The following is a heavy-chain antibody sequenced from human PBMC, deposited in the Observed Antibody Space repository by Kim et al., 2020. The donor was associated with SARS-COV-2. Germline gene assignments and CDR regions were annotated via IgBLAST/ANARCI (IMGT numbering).Heavy chain of an antibody. CDR1: GFIFSSYS. CDR3: TREIGGSGSRTTSY. V-gene: IGHV3-48*02. CDR2: ISSSGSVV. D-gene: IGHD3-10*01. J-gene: IGHJ4*02. Sequence: GGSLRLSCAASGFIFSSYSMNWVRQAPGKGLEWVAHISSSGSVVYYADSVKGRFTVSRDNAKNSLYLQVNSLRDEDTAVYYCTREIGGSGSRTTSYWVQGTLVTVSS.